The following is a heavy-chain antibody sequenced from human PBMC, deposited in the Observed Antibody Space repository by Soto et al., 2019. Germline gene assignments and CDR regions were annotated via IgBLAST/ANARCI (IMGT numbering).Heavy chain of an antibody. Sequence: GSLRLSCAASGFTFSSYGMHWVRQAPGKGLEWVAVIWYDGSNKYYADSVKGRFTISRDNSKNTPYLQMNSLRAEDTAVYYCARDVHCSGGSCYFDAFDIWGQGTMVTVSS. V-gene: IGHV3-33*01. J-gene: IGHJ3*02. CDR2: IWYDGSNK. CDR3: ARDVHCSGGSCYFDAFDI. D-gene: IGHD2-15*01. CDR1: GFTFSSYG.